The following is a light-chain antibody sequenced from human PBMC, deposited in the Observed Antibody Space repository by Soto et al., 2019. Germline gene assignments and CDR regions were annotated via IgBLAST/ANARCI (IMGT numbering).Light chain of an antibody. V-gene: IGKV1-39*01. Sequence: IQMTQSPSSLSASVGDRVTITCRASQSIRSYLNCYQQKPGKAPNLLIYAASGLQTGVPSRFSSSGSGTDFTLSISSLQREDFATYYCQQSYITPPGTFGQGTKVDIK. CDR2: AAS. CDR1: QSIRSY. J-gene: IGKJ1*01. CDR3: QQSYITPPGT.